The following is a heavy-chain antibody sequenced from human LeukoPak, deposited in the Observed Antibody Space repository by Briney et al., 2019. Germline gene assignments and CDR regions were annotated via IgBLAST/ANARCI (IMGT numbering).Heavy chain of an antibody. J-gene: IGHJ5*02. Sequence: SETLSLTCAVSGGSISSSNWWSWIRPPPGKGLEWIGEIYHSGSTNYNLSLKSRVTISVDKSKNQFSLKLNSVTAADTAVYYCARDYCTSTTCPNWFDPWGQGTLVTVSS. CDR1: GGSISSSNW. V-gene: IGHV4-4*02. D-gene: IGHD2-2*01. CDR3: ARDYCTSTTCPNWFDP. CDR2: IYHSGST.